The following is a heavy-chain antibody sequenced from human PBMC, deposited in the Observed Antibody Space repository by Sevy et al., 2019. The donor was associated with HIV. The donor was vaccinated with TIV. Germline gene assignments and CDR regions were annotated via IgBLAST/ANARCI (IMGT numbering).Heavy chain of an antibody. V-gene: IGHV4-39*01. CDR3: AGWLGVATIFY. D-gene: IGHD5-12*01. CDR2: IYYSGST. J-gene: IGHJ4*02. CDR1: GGSISSSSYY. Sequence: SETLSLTCTVSGGSISSSSYYWGWIRQPPGKGLEWIGSIYYSGSTYYNPSLKSRVTISVDTSKNQFSLKLSSVTAADTAVYYCAGWLGVATIFYWGQGTLVTVSS.